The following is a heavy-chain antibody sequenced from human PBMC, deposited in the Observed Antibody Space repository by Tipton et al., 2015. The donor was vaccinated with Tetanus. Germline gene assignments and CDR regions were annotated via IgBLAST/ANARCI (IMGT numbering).Heavy chain of an antibody. V-gene: IGHV4-34*01. D-gene: IGHD6-19*01. Sequence: LRLSCAVSGGSFSGHYWSWIRQPPGEGLEWIGEINPSGGANYNPSLKSRVTISVDTSKNQFSLKLTSVTAADTAVYYCARPVKQWLVPVDSWGQGTLVTVSS. CDR2: INPSGGA. J-gene: IGHJ4*02. CDR3: ARPVKQWLVPVDS. CDR1: GGSFSGHY.